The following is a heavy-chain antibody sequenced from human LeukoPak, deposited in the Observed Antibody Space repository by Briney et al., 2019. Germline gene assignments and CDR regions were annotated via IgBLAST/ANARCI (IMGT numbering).Heavy chain of an antibody. CDR1: GGTFSSYA. Sequence: SVKVSCKASGGTFSSYAISWVRQAPGQGLEWMGGIIPVFGTTNYAQKFKGRVMITADESTSTAYMELSSLTSDDTAVYYCAREGMAVAENLDSWGQGTLVTVSP. V-gene: IGHV1-69*01. D-gene: IGHD6-19*01. CDR2: IIPVFGTT. CDR3: AREGMAVAENLDS. J-gene: IGHJ4*02.